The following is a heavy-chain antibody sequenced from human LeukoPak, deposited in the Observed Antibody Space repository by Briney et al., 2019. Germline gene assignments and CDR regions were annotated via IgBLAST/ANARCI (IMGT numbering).Heavy chain of an antibody. Sequence: PSETLSLTCTVSGGSISSSSYYWGWIRQPPGKGLEWIGSIYYSGSTYYNPSLKSRVTISVDTSKNQFSLKLSSVTAADTAVYYCARSMVRGVLDYWGQGTLVTVSS. CDR2: IYYSGST. CDR3: ARSMVRGVLDY. CDR1: GGSISSSSYY. D-gene: IGHD3-10*01. J-gene: IGHJ4*02. V-gene: IGHV4-39*01.